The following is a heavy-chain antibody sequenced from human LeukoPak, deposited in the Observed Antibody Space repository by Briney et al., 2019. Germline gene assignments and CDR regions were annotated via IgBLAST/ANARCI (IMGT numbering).Heavy chain of an antibody. Sequence: PGGSLRLSCAASGFTFSSYEMNWVRQAPGKGLEWVSYISSSGSTIYYADSVRGRFTISRDNAKNSLYLQMNSLRAEDTAVYYCARVGSGYALPFDPWGQGTLVTVSS. CDR2: ISSSGSTI. D-gene: IGHD5-12*01. CDR1: GFTFSSYE. V-gene: IGHV3-48*03. CDR3: ARVGSGYALPFDP. J-gene: IGHJ5*02.